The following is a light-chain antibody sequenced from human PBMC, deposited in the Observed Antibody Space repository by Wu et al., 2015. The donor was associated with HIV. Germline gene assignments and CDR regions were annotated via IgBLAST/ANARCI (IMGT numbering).Light chain of an antibody. J-gene: IGKJ3*01. V-gene: IGKV3D-20*02. Sequence: EVVLTQSPGTLSLSPGERATLSCRSSQTVTSSYLAWYQQKPGQAPRLLIYDASNRATGIPARFSGSGSGTDFTLTISSLEPEDFAVYYCQQRGNWPLFTFGPGTKVDIK. CDR2: DAS. CDR3: QQRGNWPLFT. CDR1: QTVTSSY.